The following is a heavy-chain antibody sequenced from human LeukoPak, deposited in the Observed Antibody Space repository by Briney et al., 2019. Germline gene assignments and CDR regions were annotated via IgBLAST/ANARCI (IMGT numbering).Heavy chain of an antibody. D-gene: IGHD6-19*01. Sequence: SETLSRTCTVSAGSIISSSYYCGGIRQPPGKGRGGAGIIYDSGSTYYNPSLKSRVTISVDTSKNQLSLKLSSVTAADTAVYYCARRIAVAGTGSLDPWGEGTLVSVP. V-gene: IGHV4-39*01. CDR2: IYDSGST. CDR1: AGSIISSSYY. CDR3: ARRIAVAGTGSLDP. J-gene: IGHJ5*02.